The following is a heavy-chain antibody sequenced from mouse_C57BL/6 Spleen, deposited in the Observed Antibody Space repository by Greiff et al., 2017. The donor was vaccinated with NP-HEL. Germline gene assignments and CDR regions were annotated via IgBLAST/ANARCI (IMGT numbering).Heavy chain of an antibody. CDR2: INPGSGGT. CDR3: ARPLLRGYFDV. J-gene: IGHJ1*03. D-gene: IGHD1-2*01. CDR1: GYAFTNYL. Sequence: VQLQQSGAELVRPGTSVKVSCKASGYAFTNYLIEWVKQRPGQGLEWIGVINPGSGGTNYNEKFKGKATLTADKSSSTAYMQLSSLTSEDSAVYFCARPLLRGYFDVWGTGTTVTVSS. V-gene: IGHV1-54*01.